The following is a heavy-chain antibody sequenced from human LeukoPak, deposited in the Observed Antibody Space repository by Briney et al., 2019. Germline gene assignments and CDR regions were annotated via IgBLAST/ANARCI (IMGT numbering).Heavy chain of an antibody. CDR1: GGTFSSYA. V-gene: IGHV1-69*13. CDR2: IIPIFGTA. Sequence: GASVEVSCKASGGTFSSYAISWVRQAPGQGLEWMGGIIPIFGTANYAQKFQGRVTITADESTSTAYMELSSLRSEDTAVYYCARCIAAAGTYNYYYGMDVWGQGTTVTVSS. CDR3: ARCIAAAGTYNYYYGMDV. J-gene: IGHJ6*02. D-gene: IGHD6-13*01.